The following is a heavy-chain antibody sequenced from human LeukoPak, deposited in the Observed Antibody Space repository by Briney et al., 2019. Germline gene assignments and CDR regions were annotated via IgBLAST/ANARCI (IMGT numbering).Heavy chain of an antibody. D-gene: IGHD4-17*01. CDR3: AKDLYDDYDFDC. V-gene: IGHV3-23*01. CDR1: GFTFNNYA. J-gene: IGHJ4*02. CDR2: ITSSGGT. Sequence: GGSLRLSCAASGFTFNNYAMNWVRQAPGKGLEWVSVITSSGGTYADSVKGRFTISRDNSKNTLYLQMNSLRAEDTAIYYCAKDLYDDYDFDCWGRGTLVIVSS.